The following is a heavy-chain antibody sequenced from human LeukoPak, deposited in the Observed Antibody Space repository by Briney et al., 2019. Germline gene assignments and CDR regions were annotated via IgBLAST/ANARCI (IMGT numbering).Heavy chain of an antibody. Sequence: GASVTVSFTASGYTFTSYGISWVRQAPGQGLEWMGWISAYNGNTNYAQKLQGRVTMTTDTSTSTAYMELRSLRSDDTAAYYCARDPEASSKGIPRFDPWGQGTLVTVSS. CDR1: GYTFTSYG. CDR3: ARDPEASSKGIPRFDP. CDR2: ISAYNGNT. J-gene: IGHJ5*02. D-gene: IGHD2-15*01. V-gene: IGHV1-18*01.